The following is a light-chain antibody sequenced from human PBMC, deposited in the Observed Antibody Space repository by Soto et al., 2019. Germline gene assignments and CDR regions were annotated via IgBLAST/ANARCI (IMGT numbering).Light chain of an antibody. V-gene: IGKV3-15*01. CDR1: QTISND. CDR3: QQNNKWPPVT. CDR2: RAS. J-gene: IGKJ4*01. Sequence: EVVMTQSPATVSVSPGEGVTLSCRASQTISNDLAWYQQKPGHAPRLLIYRASTRATGVPARFSGGGSGTEFTLTISSLQSEDFAFYYCQQNNKWPPVTFGGGTKVEIK.